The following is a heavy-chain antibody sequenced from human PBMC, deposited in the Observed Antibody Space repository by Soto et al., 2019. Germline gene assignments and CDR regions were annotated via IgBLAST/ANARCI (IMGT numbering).Heavy chain of an antibody. J-gene: IGHJ4*02. Sequence: ASVKVSCKASGGTFSSYAISWVRQAPGQGLEWMGGIIPIFGTANYAQKFQGRVTITADESTSTAYMELSSLRSEDTAVYYCARVPPPTYYYDSKRGDEYFDYWGQGTLVTVSS. CDR2: IIPIFGTA. CDR3: ARVPPPTYYYDSKRGDEYFDY. CDR1: GGTFSSYA. D-gene: IGHD3-22*01. V-gene: IGHV1-69*13.